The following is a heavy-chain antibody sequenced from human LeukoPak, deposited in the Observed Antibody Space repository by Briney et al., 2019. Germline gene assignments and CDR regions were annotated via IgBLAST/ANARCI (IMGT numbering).Heavy chain of an antibody. CDR2: ISYDGSNK. V-gene: IGHV3-30-3*01. CDR3: ARDLSSGWYIPGDS. CDR1: GFALRTFW. Sequence: GGSLTLSCAASGFALRTFWMAWVRQAPGKGLEWVALISYDGSNKYYADSVKGRFTISRDNAKNTLYLQMNSLGAEDTAVYYCARDLSSGWYIPGDSWGQGTLVTVSS. J-gene: IGHJ4*02. D-gene: IGHD6-19*01.